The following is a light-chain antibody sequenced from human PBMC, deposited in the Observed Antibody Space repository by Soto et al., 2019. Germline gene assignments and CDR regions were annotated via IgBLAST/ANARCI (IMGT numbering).Light chain of an antibody. CDR1: QSISNW. CDR3: QQYNSYSWT. Sequence: DIQMTQSPSTLSASVGDRVTITCRASQSISNWLAWYQQKLGKAPKLLIYDASSLESGVPSRFSGSGSGTEFTLTISSLQPDDFATYYCQQYNSYSWTFGQGTKVEIK. CDR2: DAS. J-gene: IGKJ1*01. V-gene: IGKV1-5*01.